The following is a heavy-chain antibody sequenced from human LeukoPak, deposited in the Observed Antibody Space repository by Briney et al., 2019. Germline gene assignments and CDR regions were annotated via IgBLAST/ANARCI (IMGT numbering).Heavy chain of an antibody. CDR2: IYSGGST. CDR3: ARFGYGDYGYFDY. Sequence: GGSLRLSCAASGFTFSDYYMSWVRQAPGKGLEWVSVIYSGGSTYYADSVKGRFTISRDNSKNTLYLQMNSLRAEDTAVYYCARFGYGDYGYFDYWGQGTLVTVSS. CDR1: GFTFSDYY. J-gene: IGHJ4*02. D-gene: IGHD4-17*01. V-gene: IGHV3-66*01.